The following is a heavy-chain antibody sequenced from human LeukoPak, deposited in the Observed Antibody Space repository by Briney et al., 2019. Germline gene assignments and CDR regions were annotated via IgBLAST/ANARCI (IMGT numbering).Heavy chain of an antibody. CDR2: ISSGGTDT. CDR1: GFTLSSST. CDR3: ARLTSH. V-gene: IGHV3-23*01. D-gene: IGHD2-21*01. J-gene: IGHJ4*02. Sequence: PGGSLRLSCAASGFTLSSSTMSWVRQAPGKGLEWVSSISSGGTDTYYADSVKGRFAISRDNSKNTVYLQMNSLRAEDTAVYYCARLTSHWGQGTLVTVSS.